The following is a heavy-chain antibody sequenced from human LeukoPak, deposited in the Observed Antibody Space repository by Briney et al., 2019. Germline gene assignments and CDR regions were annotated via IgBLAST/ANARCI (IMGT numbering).Heavy chain of an antibody. V-gene: IGHV4-34*01. CDR2: INHSGST. CDR3: ASRKLENDY. CDR1: GGSFSGYY. J-gene: IGHJ4*02. D-gene: IGHD1-1*01. Sequence: SETLSLTCAVYGGSFSGYYWSWIRQPPGKGLEWIGEINHSGSTNYNPSLKSRVTISVDTSKNQFSLKLSSVTAADTAVYYCASRKLENDYWGQGTLVTVSS.